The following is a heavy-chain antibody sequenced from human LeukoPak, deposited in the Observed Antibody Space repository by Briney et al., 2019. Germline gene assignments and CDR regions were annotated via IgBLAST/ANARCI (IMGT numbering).Heavy chain of an antibody. CDR2: IIPIFGTA. D-gene: IGHD3-22*01. J-gene: IGHJ4*02. CDR1: GGTFSSYA. Sequence: ASVKVSCKASGGTFSSYAISWVRQTPGQGLEWMGGIIPIFGTANYAQKFQGRVTMTRDTSTSTVYMELSSLRSEDTAVYYCARVSLYDSSGTHFDYWGQGTLVTVSS. V-gene: IGHV1-69*05. CDR3: ARVSLYDSSGTHFDY.